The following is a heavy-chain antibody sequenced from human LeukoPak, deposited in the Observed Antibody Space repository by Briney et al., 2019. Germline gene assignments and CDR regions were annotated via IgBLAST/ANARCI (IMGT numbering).Heavy chain of an antibody. CDR1: GGSISSSSYY. CDR2: IYYSGST. CDR3: PSHVYYYASGSYYTYRGLDL. Sequence: PSETLSLTCTVSGGSISSSSYYWGWIRQPPGKGLEWIGSIYYSGSTCYNPSVKSRVTISVDTSKNQFSLKLSSVTAADTAVYYRPSHVYYYASGSYYTYRGLDLWGRGTLVTVSS. J-gene: IGHJ2*01. D-gene: IGHD3-10*01. V-gene: IGHV4-39*01.